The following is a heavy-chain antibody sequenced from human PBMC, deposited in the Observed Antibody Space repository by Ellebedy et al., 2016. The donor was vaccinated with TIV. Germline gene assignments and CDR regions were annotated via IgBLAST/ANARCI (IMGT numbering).Heavy chain of an antibody. Sequence: GESLKISCAASGVSFSISGMTWVRQAPGKGLEWVATIVSSGREAYYADPAKGRFTISRDNVMNSVYLQLNSLSVEDTAVYYCTRDGREWSRDYWGQGTLVTVSS. D-gene: IGHD3-3*01. CDR2: IVSSGREA. V-gene: IGHV3-21*06. CDR1: GVSFSISG. J-gene: IGHJ4*02. CDR3: TRDGREWSRDY.